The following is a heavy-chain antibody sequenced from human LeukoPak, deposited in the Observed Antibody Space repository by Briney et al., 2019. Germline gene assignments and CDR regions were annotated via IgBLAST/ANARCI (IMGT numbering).Heavy chain of an antibody. Sequence: PGGSLRLSCAASGFTVSSNYMTWVRQAPGKGLEWVSVIYSGGSTYYTDSVKGRFTISRDNSKNTLYLQMNSLRAEDTAVYYCARRLPYYGVDVWGQGTTVTVSS. CDR3: ARRLPYYGVDV. D-gene: IGHD5-18*01. J-gene: IGHJ6*02. V-gene: IGHV3-66*01. CDR2: IYSGGST. CDR1: GFTVSSNY.